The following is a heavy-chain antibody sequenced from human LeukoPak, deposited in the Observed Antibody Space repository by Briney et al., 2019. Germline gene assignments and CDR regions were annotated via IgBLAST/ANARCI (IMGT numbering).Heavy chain of an antibody. V-gene: IGHV1-2*04. CDR2: INPNSGGT. CDR1: GYTFTGYY. D-gene: IGHD4-17*01. CDR3: AREYMTTVTENWFDP. Sequence: ASVKVSCKASGYTFTGYYMHWVRQAPGQGLEWMGWINPNSGGTNYAQKFQGWVTMTRDTSISTAYMELSRLRSDDTAVYYCAREYMTTVTENWFDPRGQGTLVTVSS. J-gene: IGHJ5*02.